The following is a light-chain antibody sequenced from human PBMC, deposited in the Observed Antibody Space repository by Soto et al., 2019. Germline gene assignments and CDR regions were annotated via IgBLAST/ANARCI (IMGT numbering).Light chain of an antibody. CDR1: SSDIGGYNF. CDR3: SSYTSSSTII. CDR2: DVI. Sequence: QSALTQPASVSGSLGQSITISCTGTSSDIGGYNFVFWYQEDPGNAPKLMIYDVINRPSGVSHRFSGSKSGNTASLTISGLQAEDEAVYYCSSYTSSSTIIFGGGTKVTVL. V-gene: IGLV2-14*03. J-gene: IGLJ2*01.